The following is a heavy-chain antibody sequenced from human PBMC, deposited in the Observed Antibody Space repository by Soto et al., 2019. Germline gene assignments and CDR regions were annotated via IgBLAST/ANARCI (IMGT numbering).Heavy chain of an antibody. V-gene: IGHV1-46*01. Sequence: QVLLVQSGAEVKKPGASVKISCKASGYSFTSNYMHWVRQAPGQGLEWMGLINPTGSTTIYAQKFQGRVTMTRDTSTSTDYMEMNSLTSEDTAMYYCARDNSAADLGWGFDPWGQGTLLTVSS. D-gene: IGHD6-13*01. J-gene: IGHJ5*02. CDR1: GYSFTSNY. CDR3: ARDNSAADLGWGFDP. CDR2: INPTGSTT.